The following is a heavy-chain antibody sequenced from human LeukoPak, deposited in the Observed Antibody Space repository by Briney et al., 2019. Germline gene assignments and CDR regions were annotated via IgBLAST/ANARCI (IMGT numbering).Heavy chain of an antibody. D-gene: IGHD3-10*01. CDR1: GGSISSGDYY. J-gene: IGHJ6*03. CDR2: IYYSGST. V-gene: IGHV4-61*08. Sequence: SETLSLTCTVSGGSISSGDYYWSWIRQPPGKGLEWIGYIYYSGSTNYNPSLKSRVTISVDTSKNQFSLKLSSVTAADTAVYYCARIYYYGSGSYLYYMDVWGKGTTVTVSS. CDR3: ARIYYYGSGSYLYYMDV.